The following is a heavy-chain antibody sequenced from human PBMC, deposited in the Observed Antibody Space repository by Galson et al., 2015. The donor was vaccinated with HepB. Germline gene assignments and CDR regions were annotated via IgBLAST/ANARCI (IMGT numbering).Heavy chain of an antibody. CDR2: IRSKAYGGTT. CDR3: TRGPITYCQFDS. Sequence: SLRLSCAASGFTFGEYAMSWVRQAPGKGLEWVGFIRSKAYGGTTEYAASVKGRFIISRDDSKSIAYLQMNSLKIEDTAVYYCTRGPITYCQFDSWGQGALVTVSS. CDR1: GFTFGEYA. J-gene: IGHJ5*01. V-gene: IGHV3-49*04. D-gene: IGHD2-8*02.